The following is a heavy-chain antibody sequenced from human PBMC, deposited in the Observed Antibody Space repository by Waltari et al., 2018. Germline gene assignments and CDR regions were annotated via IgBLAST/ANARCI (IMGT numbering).Heavy chain of an antibody. CDR2: IYTSGSS. Sequence: QVQLQESGPGLVKPSETLSLTCTVSGGSISDYYWCWIRPPAGKGQEWIGRIYTSGSSHYTPSLASRVTMSVDTSRNQFSLTLTSVTAADTAIYYCARDRRYSSGWTPFKIWGQGTLVTVSP. V-gene: IGHV4-4*07. D-gene: IGHD6-19*01. CDR3: ARDRRYSSGWTPFKI. J-gene: IGHJ4*02. CDR1: GGSISDYY.